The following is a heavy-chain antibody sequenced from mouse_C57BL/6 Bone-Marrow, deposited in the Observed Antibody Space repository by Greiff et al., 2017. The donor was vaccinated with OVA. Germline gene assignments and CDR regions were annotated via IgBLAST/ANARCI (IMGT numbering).Heavy chain of an antibody. CDR3: ARDGSRRGYFDY. CDR1: GYTFTDYY. Sequence: QVQLPQSGPELVQPGASVKLSCKASGYTFTDYYINWVKQRPGPGLEWIGWIFPGSGSTYYNENFKGKATLPVYKSSSTAYMLISSRTSEDSAVYFCARDGSRRGYFDYWGQGTTLTVSS. V-gene: IGHV1-75*01. CDR2: IFPGSGST. J-gene: IGHJ2*01. D-gene: IGHD1-1*01.